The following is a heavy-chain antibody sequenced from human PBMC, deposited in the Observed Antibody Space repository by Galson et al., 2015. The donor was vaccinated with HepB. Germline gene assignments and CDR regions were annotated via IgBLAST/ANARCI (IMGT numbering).Heavy chain of an antibody. J-gene: IGHJ6*03. CDR2: INPSSGST. V-gene: IGHV1-46*03. D-gene: IGHD6-13*01. CDR3: ARGFSSWYPFSYYYYYMDV. CDR1: GYTFTSYY. Sequence: SVKVSCKASGYTFTSYYMHWVRQAPGQGLEWMGIINPSSGSTSYAQKFQGRVTMTRDTSTSTVYMELSSLRSEDTAVYYCARGFSSWYPFSYYYYYMDVWGKGTTVTVSS.